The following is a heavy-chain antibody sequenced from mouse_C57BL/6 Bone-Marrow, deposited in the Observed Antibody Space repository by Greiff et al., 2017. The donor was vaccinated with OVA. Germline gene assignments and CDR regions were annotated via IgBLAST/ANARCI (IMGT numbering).Heavy chain of an antibody. CDR2: IDPENGDT. CDR1: GFNIKDDY. J-gene: IGHJ4*01. CDR3: TTGSYYGNLYYAMDY. Sequence: EVMLVESGAELVRPGASVKLSCTASGFNIKDDYMHWVKQRPEQGLEWIGWIDPENGDTEYASKFQGKATITADTSSNTAYLQLSSLTSEDTAVYYCTTGSYYGNLYYAMDYWGQGTAVTVSS. D-gene: IGHD2-10*01. V-gene: IGHV14-4*01.